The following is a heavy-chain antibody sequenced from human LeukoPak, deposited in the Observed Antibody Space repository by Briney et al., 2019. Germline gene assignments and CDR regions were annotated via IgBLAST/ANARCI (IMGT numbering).Heavy chain of an antibody. CDR1: GFTLSSYG. V-gene: IGHV3-30*18. J-gene: IGHJ4*02. CDR3: AKVASVTMVRGASDY. D-gene: IGHD3-10*01. Sequence: PGRSLRLSCAASGFTLSSYGIHSVRQAPGKWRGWGAVISYDGSNKYYADSVKGRFTISRDNSKNTLYLQMNSLRAEDTAVYYCAKVASVTMVRGASDYWGQGTLVTVSS. CDR2: ISYDGSNK.